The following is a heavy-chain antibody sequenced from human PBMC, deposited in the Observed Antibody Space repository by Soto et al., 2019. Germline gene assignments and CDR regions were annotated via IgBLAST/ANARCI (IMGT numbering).Heavy chain of an antibody. V-gene: IGHV5-51*01. CDR1: GYSFSNYW. Sequence: GESLKISCKGSGYSFSNYWIGWVRQMPGKGLEWMGIIYPSDSDTRYSPSFQGQVTISADKSGSTAYLQWSSLKASDTAIYYCARPGDYDSSGYYYPPYFDSWGQGTLVTVSS. J-gene: IGHJ4*02. CDR3: ARPGDYDSSGYYYPPYFDS. CDR2: IYPSDSDT. D-gene: IGHD3-22*01.